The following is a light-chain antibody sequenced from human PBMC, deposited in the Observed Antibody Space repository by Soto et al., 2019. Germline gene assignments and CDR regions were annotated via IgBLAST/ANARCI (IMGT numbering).Light chain of an antibody. CDR2: GAS. V-gene: IGKV3-11*01. CDR1: ENVRTF. CDR3: QQHSHWPPWT. Sequence: EVVLTQSPATLSLSPGERATLSCRASENVRTFVDWYQQKPGQAPRLLIQGASNRATGIPARFSGSGSGTDFTLTISNLEPEDFAVYYCQQHSHWPPWTFGQGTRVEI. J-gene: IGKJ1*01.